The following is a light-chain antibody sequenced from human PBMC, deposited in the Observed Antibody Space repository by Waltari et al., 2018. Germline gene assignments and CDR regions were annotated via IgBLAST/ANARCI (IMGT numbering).Light chain of an antibody. CDR2: EVS. V-gene: IGLV2-14*01. CDR3: SSYTTSGSWV. CDR1: SSDVGRYPY. Sequence: QSAPTQPASVSGSPGQSITISCTGTSSDVGRYPYVSWYQQHPGKAPKLMIYEVSNRPSGVSNRFSGSKSGNTASLTISGLQAEDEADYYCSSYTTSGSWVFGGGTKLTVL. J-gene: IGLJ3*02.